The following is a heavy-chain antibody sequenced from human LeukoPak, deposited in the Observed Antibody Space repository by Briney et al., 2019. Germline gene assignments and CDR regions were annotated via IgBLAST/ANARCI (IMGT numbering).Heavy chain of an antibody. D-gene: IGHD2-2*01. Sequence: PGGSLRLSCAAFGFTVSSNYMSWVRQAPGKGLEWVSVIYSGGSTYYADSVKGRFTISRDNSKNTLYLQMNSLRAEDTAVYYCAKFQDIVVVPAASFDYWGQGTLVTVSS. CDR1: GFTVSSNY. CDR3: AKFQDIVVVPAASFDY. CDR2: IYSGGST. V-gene: IGHV3-66*01. J-gene: IGHJ4*02.